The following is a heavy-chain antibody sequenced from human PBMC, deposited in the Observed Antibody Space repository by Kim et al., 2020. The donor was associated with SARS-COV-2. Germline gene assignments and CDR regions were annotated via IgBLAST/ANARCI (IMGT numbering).Heavy chain of an antibody. V-gene: IGHV3-23*01. Sequence: GGSLRLSCAASGFTFSSYAMSWVRQAPGKGLEWVSAISGSGGSTYYADSVKGRFTISRDNSKNTLYLQMNSLRAEDTAVYYCAKDLYYYDSSGYRGRGGFGPSGGYWGQGTLVTVSS. J-gene: IGHJ4*02. CDR2: ISGSGGST. CDR1: GFTFSSYA. D-gene: IGHD3-22*01. CDR3: AKDLYYYDSSGYRGRGGFGPSGGY.